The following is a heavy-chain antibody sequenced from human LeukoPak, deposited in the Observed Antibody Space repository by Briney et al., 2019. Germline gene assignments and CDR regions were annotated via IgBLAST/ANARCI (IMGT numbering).Heavy chain of an antibody. J-gene: IGHJ4*02. D-gene: IGHD2-2*01. CDR3: ARQEVRYHFAY. Sequence: GESLKISCKCSGYSFTNYWIGWLGQMPGKDLEWLGIIFPGDADTTYSPSFQGQVTISADKTSSTAYLQWSSLKASDTTMYYCARQEVRYHFAYWGQGTLVTVSP. CDR2: IFPGDADT. CDR1: GYSFTNYW. V-gene: IGHV5-51*01.